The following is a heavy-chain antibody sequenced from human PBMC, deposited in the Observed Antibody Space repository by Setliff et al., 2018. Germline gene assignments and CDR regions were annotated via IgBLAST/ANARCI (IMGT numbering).Heavy chain of an antibody. J-gene: IGHJ6*03. D-gene: IGHD4-17*01. V-gene: IGHV1-69*05. CDR2: TIPIFGTT. Sequence: ASVKVSCKASGGTFSSYGISWVRQAPGQGLEWMGGTIPIFGTTSYTQRFQGRVTITTDESTSTAYMELSSLRSEDTAVYYCARLGGDYWAGYYYYYMDVWGKGTTVTVSS. CDR3: ARLGGDYWAGYYYYYMDV. CDR1: GGTFSSYG.